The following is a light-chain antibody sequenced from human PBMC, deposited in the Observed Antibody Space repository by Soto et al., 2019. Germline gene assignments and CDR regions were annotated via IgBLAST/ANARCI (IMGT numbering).Light chain of an antibody. CDR1: QSVGSF. V-gene: IGKV3-11*01. Sequence: EIVLTQSPATLSLSPGERATLYCRASQSVGSFLAWYQHKPGQAPRLLIYNTSKRANGIPARFSGSGSGTDFTLTTISLEPEDFAVYYCQQRYNWPPLTFGGGTKLEMK. J-gene: IGKJ4*01. CDR3: QQRYNWPPLT. CDR2: NTS.